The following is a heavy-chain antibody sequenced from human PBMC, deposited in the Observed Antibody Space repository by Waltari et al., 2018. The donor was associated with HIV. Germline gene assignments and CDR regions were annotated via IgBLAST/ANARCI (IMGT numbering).Heavy chain of an antibody. CDR3: ARAILYYYGMDV. J-gene: IGHJ6*02. CDR2: IGTAGDT. Sequence: EVQLVESGGGLVQPGGSLRLSCAASGFTFSSYDMHWVRQATGKGLEWVSAIGTAGDTYYPGSVKGRFTISRENAKNSLYRQMNSLRAGDTAVYYCARAILYYYGMDVWGQGTTVTVSS. V-gene: IGHV3-13*04. CDR1: GFTFSSYD.